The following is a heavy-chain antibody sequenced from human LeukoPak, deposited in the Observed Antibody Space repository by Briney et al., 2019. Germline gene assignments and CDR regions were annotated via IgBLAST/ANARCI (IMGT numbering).Heavy chain of an antibody. J-gene: IGHJ4*02. D-gene: IGHD3-22*01. CDR1: GFTFSNYA. CDR3: ARVISKDSSGYYYEVFDY. Sequence: GGSLRLSCVASGFTFSNYAMSWVRQAPGKGLEWVANIKQDGSEKYYVDSVKGRFTISRENGKNSLYLQMNSLRAEDTAVYYCARVISKDSSGYYYEVFDYWGQGTLVTVSS. V-gene: IGHV3-7*04. CDR2: IKQDGSEK.